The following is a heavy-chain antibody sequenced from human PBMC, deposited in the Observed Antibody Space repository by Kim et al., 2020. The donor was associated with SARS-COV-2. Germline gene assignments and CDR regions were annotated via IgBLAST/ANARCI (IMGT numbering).Heavy chain of an antibody. J-gene: IGHJ4*02. D-gene: IGHD6-19*01. Sequence: GGSLRLSCAASGFTFSSYSMNWVRQAPGKGLEWVSHISSSSSTIYYADSVKGRFTISRDNAKNSLYLQMNSLRDEDTAVYYCARKAGQWLAQYYFDYWGQGTLVTVSS. CDR1: GFTFSSYS. CDR3: ARKAGQWLAQYYFDY. CDR2: ISSSSSTI. V-gene: IGHV3-48*02.